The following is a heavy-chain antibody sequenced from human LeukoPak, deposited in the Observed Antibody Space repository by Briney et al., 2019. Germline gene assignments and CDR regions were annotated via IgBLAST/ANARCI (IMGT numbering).Heavy chain of an antibody. CDR3: ATSYGSGTYFDP. CDR2: IYYSGST. CDR1: GGPISSSSYY. J-gene: IGHJ5*02. D-gene: IGHD3-10*01. Sequence: SETLSLTCTVSGGPISSSSYYWGWIRQPPGKGLEWIGSIYYSGSTYYNPSLKSRVTISVDTSKNQFSLKLNSVTAADMGVYYCATSYGSGTYFDPWGQGTLVTVSS. V-gene: IGHV4-39*01.